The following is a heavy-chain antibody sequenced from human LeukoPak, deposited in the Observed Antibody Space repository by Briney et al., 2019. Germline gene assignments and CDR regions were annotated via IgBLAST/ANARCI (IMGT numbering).Heavy chain of an antibody. J-gene: IGHJ4*02. D-gene: IGHD4-17*01. V-gene: IGHV4-59*01. CDR1: GGSISSYY. CDR3: ARDQGLRGYFDY. CDR2: IYYSGST. Sequence: SETLSLTCTVSGGSISSYYWSWIRQPPGQGLEWIGYIYYSGSTNYNPSLKSRVTISVDTSKNQFSLKLSSVTAADTAVYYCARDQGLRGYFDYWGQGTLVTVSS.